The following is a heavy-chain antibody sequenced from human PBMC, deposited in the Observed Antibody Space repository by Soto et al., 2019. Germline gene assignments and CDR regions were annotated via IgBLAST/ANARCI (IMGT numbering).Heavy chain of an antibody. Sequence: QVQLQESGPGLVKPSGTLSLTCAVSGGSISTSNWWSWVRQPPGKGLEWIGEVYRTGSTNYNPSLESRVIVSVDPSTTQFSLKLPSVTAADTAVYYCASARATIAAAAIFDCWGQGTLVTVSS. CDR1: GGSISTSNW. CDR2: VYRTGST. J-gene: IGHJ4*02. V-gene: IGHV4-4*02. D-gene: IGHD6-13*01. CDR3: ASARATIAAAAIFDC.